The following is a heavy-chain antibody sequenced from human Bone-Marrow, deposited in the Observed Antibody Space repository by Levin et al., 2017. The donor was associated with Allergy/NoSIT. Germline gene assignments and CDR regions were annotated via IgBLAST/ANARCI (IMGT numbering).Heavy chain of an antibody. D-gene: IGHD1-26*01. J-gene: IGHJ2*01. V-gene: IGHV4-4*07. CDR1: GGSISSSF. Sequence: NPSETLSLTCTVSGGSISSSFWSWIRQPAGKGPEWIGRFYTSGSTSYNPALKSRVTMSVDTSTNQFSLKLSSVTAPDPAVYYCARDVDQNNGSPVHFDLWGRGTLVTVSS. CDR3: ARDVDQNNGSPVHFDL. CDR2: FYTSGST.